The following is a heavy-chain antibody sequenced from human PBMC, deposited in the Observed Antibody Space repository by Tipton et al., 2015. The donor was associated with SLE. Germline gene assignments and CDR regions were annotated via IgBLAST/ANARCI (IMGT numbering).Heavy chain of an antibody. V-gene: IGHV4-59*12. CDR2: IYYSGST. Sequence: TLSLTCTVSGGSISSYYWSWIRQPPGKGLEWIGYIYYSGSTNYNPSLKSRVTISVDTSKNQFSLKLSSMTAANTAVYYCASCSRSDAFDIWGQGTMVTVSS. J-gene: IGHJ3*02. CDR3: ASCSRSDAFDI. CDR1: GGSISSYY. D-gene: IGHD2-2*01.